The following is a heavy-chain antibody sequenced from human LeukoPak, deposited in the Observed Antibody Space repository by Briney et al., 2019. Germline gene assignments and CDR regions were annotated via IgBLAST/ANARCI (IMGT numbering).Heavy chain of an antibody. CDR1: GFTFSSSA. V-gene: IGHV3-23*01. Sequence: GGSLRLSCAASGFTFSSSAMSWVRQAPGKGLEWVSAISNNGGYTYYADSVQGRFTISRDNSKSTLCLQMNSLRAEDTAVYYCAKDTFSGSSGLIDYWGQGTLVTVSS. CDR3: AKDTFSGSSGLIDY. J-gene: IGHJ4*02. D-gene: IGHD1-26*01. CDR2: ISNNGGYT.